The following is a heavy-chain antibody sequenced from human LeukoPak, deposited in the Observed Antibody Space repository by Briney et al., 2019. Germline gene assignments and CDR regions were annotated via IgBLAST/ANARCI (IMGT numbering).Heavy chain of an antibody. CDR1: GGSISSGGYY. J-gene: IGHJ4*02. V-gene: IGHV4-39*01. CDR3: ASPEGYCSSTSCQGEFDY. D-gene: IGHD2-2*01. Sequence: SETLSLTCTVSGGSISSGGYYWGWIRQPPGKGLEWIGSIYYSGSTYYNPSLKSRVTISVDTSKNQFSLKLSSVTAADTAVYYCASPEGYCSSTSCQGEFDYWGQGTLVTVSS. CDR2: IYYSGST.